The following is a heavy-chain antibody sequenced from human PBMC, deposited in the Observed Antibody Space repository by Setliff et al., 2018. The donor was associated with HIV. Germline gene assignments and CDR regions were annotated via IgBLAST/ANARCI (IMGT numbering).Heavy chain of an antibody. V-gene: IGHV1-18*01. CDR3: IVNIVGPVTGLDR. CDR2: ISAYNGNT. J-gene: IGHJ5*02. D-gene: IGHD1-26*01. Sequence: ASVKVSCKASGYAFISYGITWVRQAPGQGLEWMGWISAYNGNTNYAQKLQGRVTMTTDTSTSTAYMELSSLRSEDTAVYYCIVNIVGPVTGLDRWGPGTLVTVSS. CDR1: GYAFISYG.